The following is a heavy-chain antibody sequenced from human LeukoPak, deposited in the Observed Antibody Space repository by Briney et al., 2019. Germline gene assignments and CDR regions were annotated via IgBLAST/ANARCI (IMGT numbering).Heavy chain of an antibody. J-gene: IGHJ3*02. CDR1: GFTFSSYE. V-gene: IGHV3-48*03. Sequence: PGGSLRLSCAASGFTFSSYEMNWVRQAPGKGLEWVSHISSSSTIYYADSVKGRFTISRDNAKNSLYLQMNSLRAEDTAVYYCARGPPYYYDTDDAFDIWGQGTMVTVSS. CDR2: ISSSSTI. CDR3: ARGPPYYYDTDDAFDI. D-gene: IGHD3-22*01.